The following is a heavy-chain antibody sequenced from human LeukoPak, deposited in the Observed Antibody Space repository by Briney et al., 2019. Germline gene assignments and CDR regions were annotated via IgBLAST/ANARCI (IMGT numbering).Heavy chain of an antibody. CDR3: AKDQRDYDFWSGSDY. V-gene: IGHV3-30*02. CDR2: IRYDGSTK. CDR1: GFTFSNYG. D-gene: IGHD3-3*01. Sequence: GGSLRLSCAASGFTFSNYGMHWVRQAPGKGLEWVAFIRYDGSTKYYADSVKGRFTISRDNSKNTLYLQMNSLRVEDTAVYYCAKDQRDYDFWSGSDYWGQGTLVTVSS. J-gene: IGHJ4*02.